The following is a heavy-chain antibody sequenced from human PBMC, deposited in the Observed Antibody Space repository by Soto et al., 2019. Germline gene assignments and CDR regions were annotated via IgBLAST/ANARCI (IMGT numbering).Heavy chain of an antibody. CDR1: GGSISSSSYY. V-gene: IGHV4-39*01. D-gene: IGHD3-10*01. Sequence: SETLSLTCTVSGGSISSSSYYWGWIRQPPGKGLEWIGSTYYSGTTYYNPSLKSRVTISVDTSKKQLSLKLSSVTAADTAVYYCARQRSYCSPIGCAFDIWGQGTMVTVSS. CDR3: ARQRSYCSPIGCAFDI. J-gene: IGHJ3*02. CDR2: TYYSGTT.